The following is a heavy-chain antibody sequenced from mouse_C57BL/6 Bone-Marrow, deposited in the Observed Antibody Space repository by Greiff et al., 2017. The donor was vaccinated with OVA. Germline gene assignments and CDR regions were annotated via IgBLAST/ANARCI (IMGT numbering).Heavy chain of an antibody. Sequence: VQLQQSGPELVKPGASVKISCKASGYSFTGYFMNWVMQSHGKSLEWIGRINPYNGDTFYNQKFKGKATLTVDKSSSTAHMELRSLTSEDSAVYYCARSAAQATAWFAYWGQGTLVTVSA. CDR3: ARSAAQATAWFAY. V-gene: IGHV1-20*01. D-gene: IGHD3-2*02. CDR1: GYSFTGYF. J-gene: IGHJ3*01. CDR2: INPYNGDT.